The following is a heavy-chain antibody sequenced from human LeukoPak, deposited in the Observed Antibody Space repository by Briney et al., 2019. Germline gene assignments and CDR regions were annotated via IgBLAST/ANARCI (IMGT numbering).Heavy chain of an antibody. D-gene: IGHD1-26*01. Sequence: PGGSLRLSCAASGFTFDDYGMSWVRQVPGKGLEWVSGINWNGEIIVYADSVKGRFTISRDNAKNSLYLHMNSLRAEDMALYYCAGGTYYGGNFDFWGQGTLVTVSS. CDR3: AGGTYYGGNFDF. CDR1: GFTFDDYG. CDR2: INWNGEII. J-gene: IGHJ4*02. V-gene: IGHV3-20*04.